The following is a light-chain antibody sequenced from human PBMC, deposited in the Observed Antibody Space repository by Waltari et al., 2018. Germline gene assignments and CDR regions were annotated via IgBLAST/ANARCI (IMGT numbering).Light chain of an antibody. V-gene: IGKV4-1*01. CDR2: WAS. CDR3: QQYYSSPPT. Sequence: DIVMTQSPDSLAISLGERSTLNFTSRQSVLDRSKDKNYLAWYQQGPGQPPKLLFYWASAGEVGVPDRFSGSGSGTDFTLTINSLQAEDVAVYHCQQYYSSPPTFGQGTKVEIK. J-gene: IGKJ1*01. CDR1: QSVLDRSKDKNY.